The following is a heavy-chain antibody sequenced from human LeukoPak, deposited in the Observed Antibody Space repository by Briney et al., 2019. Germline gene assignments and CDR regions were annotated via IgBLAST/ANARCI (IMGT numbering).Heavy chain of an antibody. CDR1: GASISSYY. J-gene: IGHJ4*02. D-gene: IGHD2-15*01. V-gene: IGHV4-59*01. CDR2: VYYTGSA. CDR3: ARSYCSGGSCYSFLGN. Sequence: PSETLSLTCIVSGASISSYYWTWMRQPPGKGLEWIGYVYYTGSANYNPSLKSRVAMSVDTSKNQFSLKLSSVTAADTAVYYCARSYCSGGSCYSFLGNWGQGTLVTVSS.